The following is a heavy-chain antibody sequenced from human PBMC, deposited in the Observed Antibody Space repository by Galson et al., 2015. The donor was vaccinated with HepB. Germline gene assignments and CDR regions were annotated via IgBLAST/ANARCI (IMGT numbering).Heavy chain of an antibody. D-gene: IGHD3-10*01. CDR2: INPNSGGT. V-gene: IGHV1-2*02. Sequence: SVKVSCKASGYTFTGYYMHWVRQAPGQGLEWMGWINPNSGGTNYAQKFQGRVTMTRDTSISTAYMELSRLRSDDTAVYYCASSRIWFGEFSFDYWGQGTLVTVSS. J-gene: IGHJ4*02. CDR3: ASSRIWFGEFSFDY. CDR1: GYTFTGYY.